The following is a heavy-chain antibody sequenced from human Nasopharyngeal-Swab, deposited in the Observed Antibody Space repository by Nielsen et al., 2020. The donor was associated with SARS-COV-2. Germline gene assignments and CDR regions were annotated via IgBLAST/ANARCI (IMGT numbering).Heavy chain of an antibody. D-gene: IGHD3-22*01. V-gene: IGHV3-13*04. CDR1: GFTFSSYD. Sequence: GASLKISCAAPGFTFSSYDMHWVRQATGTGLEWVSAIGTAGDTYYPGSVKGRFTISRENAKNYLYLQMNSLRAGDTAVYYCARGYDSSGYLRPIDAFDIWGQGTMVTVSS. CDR2: IGTAGDT. J-gene: IGHJ3*02. CDR3: ARGYDSSGYLRPIDAFDI.